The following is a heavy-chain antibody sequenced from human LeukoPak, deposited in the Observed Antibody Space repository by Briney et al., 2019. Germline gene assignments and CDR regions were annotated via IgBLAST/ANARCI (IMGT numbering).Heavy chain of an antibody. CDR1: GFTVSSNY. CDR3: ASSTPGENYDRSGAFDI. J-gene: IGHJ3*02. D-gene: IGHD3-22*01. V-gene: IGHV3-66*02. Sequence: GGSLRLSCAASGFTVSSNYVSWVRQAPGKGLEWVSIIYSGGSTYYADSVKGRFIISRDNSKNTLYLQMNSLRAEDTAVYYCASSTPGENYDRSGAFDIWGQGTMVTVSS. CDR2: IYSGGST.